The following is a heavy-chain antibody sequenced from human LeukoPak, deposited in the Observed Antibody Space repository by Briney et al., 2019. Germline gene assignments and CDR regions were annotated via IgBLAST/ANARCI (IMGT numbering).Heavy chain of an antibody. V-gene: IGHV4-39*01. CDR1: GGSITSGAYQ. D-gene: IGHD5-24*01. CDR3: ARRDLEMHAFDI. J-gene: IGHJ3*02. CDR2: LSYGGST. Sequence: SETLSLTCTVSGGSITSGAYQWVWIRQPPGKGLEWIATLSYGGSTHYSPSLKSRVTVSVDTSKNQFSLKLTFVTAADTAVCSCARRDLEMHAFDIWGQGRMVTVSS.